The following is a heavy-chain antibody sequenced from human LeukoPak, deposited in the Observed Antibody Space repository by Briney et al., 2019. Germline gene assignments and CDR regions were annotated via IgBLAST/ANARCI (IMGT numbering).Heavy chain of an antibody. D-gene: IGHD3-3*01. CDR3: ARDKRLLEWLPNFDY. V-gene: IGHV4-39*07. J-gene: IGHJ4*02. CDR1: GGSISSSSYY. Sequence: SSETLSLTCTVSGGSISSSSYYWGWIRQPPGKGLEWIGSIYYSGSTYYNPSLKSRVTISVDTSKNQFSLKLSSVTAADTAVYYCARDKRLLEWLPNFDYWGQGTLATVSS. CDR2: IYYSGST.